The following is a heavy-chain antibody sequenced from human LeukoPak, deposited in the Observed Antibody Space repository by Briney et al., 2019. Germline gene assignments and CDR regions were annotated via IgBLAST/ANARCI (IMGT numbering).Heavy chain of an antibody. CDR2: IYYSGST. V-gene: IGHV4-39*07. J-gene: IGHJ4*02. D-gene: IGHD5-12*01. CDR1: GGSISSSSYY. CDR3: ARAAVAYSGYDTFDY. Sequence: SETLSLTCTVSGGSISSSSYYWGWIRQPPGKGLEWIGSIYYSGSTYYNPSLKSRVTISVDTSKNQSSLKLSSVTAADTAVYYCARAAVAYSGYDTFDYWGQGTLVTVSS.